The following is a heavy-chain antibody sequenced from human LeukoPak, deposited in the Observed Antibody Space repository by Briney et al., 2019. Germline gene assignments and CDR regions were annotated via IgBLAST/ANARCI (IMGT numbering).Heavy chain of an antibody. Sequence: AGGSLRLSCTVSGFTLSSYEMSWIRQAPGRGLEWVSSIDYSGGSSYYADSVKGRFTISRDDSKNTLYLQLYSLRVEDTAVYYCAAVDLQRYSSSWFLSDWGQGTLVTVSS. V-gene: IGHV3-23*01. CDR1: GFTLSSYE. CDR3: AAVDLQRYSSSWFLSD. CDR2: IDYSGGSS. D-gene: IGHD6-13*01. J-gene: IGHJ4*02.